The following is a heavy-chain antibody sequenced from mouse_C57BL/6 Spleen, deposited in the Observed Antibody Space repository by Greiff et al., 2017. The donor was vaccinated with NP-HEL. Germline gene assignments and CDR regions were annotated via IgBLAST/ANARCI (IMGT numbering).Heavy chain of an antibody. CDR3: TRDYGSSHYAMDY. D-gene: IGHD1-1*01. CDR1: GFTFSSYA. Sequence: EVHLVESGEGLVKPGGSLKLSCAASGFTFSSYAMSWVRQTPEKRLEWVAYISSGGDYIYYADTVKGRFTISRDNARNTLYLQMSSLKSEDTAMYYCTRDYGSSHYAMDYWGQGTSVTVSS. V-gene: IGHV5-9-1*02. CDR2: ISSGGDYI. J-gene: IGHJ4*01.